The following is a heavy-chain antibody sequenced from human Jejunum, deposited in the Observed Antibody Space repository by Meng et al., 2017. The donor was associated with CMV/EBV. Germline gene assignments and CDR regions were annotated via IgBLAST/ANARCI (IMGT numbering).Heavy chain of an antibody. CDR1: GGSLIGTNW. CDR2: IFHSGAT. CDR3: GDPPAGY. J-gene: IGHJ4*02. V-gene: IGHV4-4*01. Sequence: TLSLTCVVSGGSLIGTNWWNWLRQPPGGRLEWIGEIFHSGATNYNPSLKSRVTISIDNSKNQFSLKLTSVTAADTAVYFCGDPPAGYWGQGVLVTVSS.